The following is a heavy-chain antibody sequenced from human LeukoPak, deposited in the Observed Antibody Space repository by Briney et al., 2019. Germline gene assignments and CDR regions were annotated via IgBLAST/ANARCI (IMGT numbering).Heavy chain of an antibody. Sequence: GGSLRLSCAASGFTFRNAWMSWVRQAPGKGLEWVGRIKSKIDGGTTDYAAPVRGRFTIPRDESKNTLYLQMSRLKTEDTAVYYCTTVKFGELSSHFDYWGQGTLVTVSS. CDR3: TTVKFGELSSHFDY. D-gene: IGHD3-10*01. J-gene: IGHJ4*02. CDR1: GFTFRNAW. V-gene: IGHV3-15*01. CDR2: IKSKIDGGTT.